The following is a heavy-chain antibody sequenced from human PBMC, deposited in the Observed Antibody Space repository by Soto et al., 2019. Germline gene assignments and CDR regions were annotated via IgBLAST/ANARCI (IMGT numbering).Heavy chain of an antibody. J-gene: IGHJ6*02. CDR1: GFTFSSYS. CDR2: ISSSSSTI. D-gene: IGHD4-17*01. V-gene: IGHV3-48*01. CDR3: ARTYGSRWYGMDV. Sequence: PGGSLRLSCAASGFTFSSYSMNWVRQAPGKGLEWVSYISSSSSTICYADSVKGRFTISRDNAKNSLYLQMNSLRAEDTAVYYCARTYGSRWYGMDVWGQGTTVTVSS.